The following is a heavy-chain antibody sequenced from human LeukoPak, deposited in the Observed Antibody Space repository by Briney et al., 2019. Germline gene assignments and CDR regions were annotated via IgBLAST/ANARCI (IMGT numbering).Heavy chain of an antibody. V-gene: IGHV3-23*01. Sequence: GGSLRLSCVGFGFTFSSYVVSWVRQAPGKGLEWVSGIGGSGYSTYYVDSVKGRFTISRDNSKNTLYLQMNSLRVEDTAVYYCAKALGLTFDAFDMWGQGTMVTVSS. D-gene: IGHD2/OR15-2a*01. CDR2: IGGSGYST. CDR1: GFTFSSYV. J-gene: IGHJ3*02. CDR3: AKALGLTFDAFDM.